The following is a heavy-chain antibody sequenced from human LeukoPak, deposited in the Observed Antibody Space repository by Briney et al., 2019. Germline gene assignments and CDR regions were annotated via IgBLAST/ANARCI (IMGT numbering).Heavy chain of an antibody. D-gene: IGHD2-2*01. CDR2: ISGSGGVT. J-gene: IGHJ4*02. V-gene: IGHV3-23*01. CDR1: GFTFSNYA. CDR3: AKVSGSSSSSLDY. Sequence: GGSLRLSCAASGFTFSNYAMNWVRQAPGKGLEWVSGISGSGGVTSYADSVKGRFTISRDNSENTLYLQMNSLRAEDTAIFYCAKVSGSSSSSLDYWGQGTLVTVSS.